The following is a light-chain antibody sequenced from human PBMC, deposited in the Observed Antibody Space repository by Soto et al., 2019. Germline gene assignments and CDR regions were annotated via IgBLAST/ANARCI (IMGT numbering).Light chain of an antibody. J-gene: IGLJ2*01. CDR2: DND. Sequence: QSVLTQPPSVSAAPGQKVTISCSGSNPNIGKNYVSWYQQLPGTAPRLLIYDNDKRPSGIPDRFSGFKSGASATLGITGLQTGDEADYYCATWDSSLTSGVFGGGTKVTVL. CDR3: ATWDSSLTSGV. V-gene: IGLV1-51*01. CDR1: NPNIGKNY.